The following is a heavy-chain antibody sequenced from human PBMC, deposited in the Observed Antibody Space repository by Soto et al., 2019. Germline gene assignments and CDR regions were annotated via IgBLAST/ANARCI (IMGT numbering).Heavy chain of an antibody. D-gene: IGHD1-26*01. CDR2: ISSSSSTI. Sequence: EVQLVESGGGLVQPGGSLRLSCAASGFTFSSYSMNWVRQAPGKGLEWVSYISSSSSTIYYADSVKGRFTISRDNAKNSLYLQINSRRDEDTAVYYCASPKNTVMYYYGGDAFDIWGQGTMVTVSS. V-gene: IGHV3-48*02. J-gene: IGHJ3*02. CDR1: GFTFSSYS. CDR3: ASPKNTVMYYYGGDAFDI.